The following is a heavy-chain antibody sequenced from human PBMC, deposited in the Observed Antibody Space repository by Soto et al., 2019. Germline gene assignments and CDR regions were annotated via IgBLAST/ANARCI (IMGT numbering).Heavy chain of an antibody. CDR1: GGSISSSSYY. CDR2: IYYSGST. Sequence: SETLSLTCTVSGGSISSSSYYWGWIRQPPGKGLEWIGSIYYSGSTYYNPSLKSRVTISVDTSKNQFSLKLSSVTAADTAVYYCAVGYCSGGSCYGGPPRLDYWGQGTLVTVSS. D-gene: IGHD2-15*01. V-gene: IGHV4-39*01. J-gene: IGHJ4*02. CDR3: AVGYCSGGSCYGGPPRLDY.